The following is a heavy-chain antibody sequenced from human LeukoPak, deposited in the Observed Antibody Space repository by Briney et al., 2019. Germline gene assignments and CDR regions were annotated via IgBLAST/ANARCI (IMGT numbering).Heavy chain of an antibody. Sequence: GGSLRLSCAASGFTFSSYSMNWVRQAPGKGLEWVSYISSSSSTIYYADSVKGRFTISRDNAKNSLYLQMNSLRAEDTAVYYCARDYGEVWLRLQAYWGQGTLVTVSS. CDR3: ARDYGEVWLRLQAY. J-gene: IGHJ4*02. D-gene: IGHD5-12*01. CDR2: ISSSSSTI. V-gene: IGHV3-48*01. CDR1: GFTFSSYS.